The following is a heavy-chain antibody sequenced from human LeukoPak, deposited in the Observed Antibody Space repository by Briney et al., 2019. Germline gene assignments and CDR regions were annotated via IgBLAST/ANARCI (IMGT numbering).Heavy chain of an antibody. D-gene: IGHD5-18*01. V-gene: IGHV4-30-4*08. Sequence: SQTLSLTCTVSGGSIRSGVYYWSWIRQPPGKGLEWSGYIYYSGSTYYNPSLNSRVTISVDTSKNQFSLKLSSVTAADTAVYYCAAMVTRFDYWGQGTLVTVSS. J-gene: IGHJ4*02. CDR2: IYYSGST. CDR3: AAMVTRFDY. CDR1: GGSIRSGVYY.